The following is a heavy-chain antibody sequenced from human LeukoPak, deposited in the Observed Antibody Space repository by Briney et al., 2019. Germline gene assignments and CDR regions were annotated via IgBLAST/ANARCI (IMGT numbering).Heavy chain of an antibody. CDR1: GFTFSSYS. Sequence: PGGSLRLSCAASGFTFSSYSMNWVRQAPGKGLEWVSSISSSSSYIYYADSVKGRFTISRDNAKNSLYLQMNSLRAEDTAVYYCARDFEVPNPFSPQVVPAVTLGYWGQGTLVTVSS. J-gene: IGHJ4*02. CDR2: ISSSSSYI. D-gene: IGHD2-2*01. V-gene: IGHV3-21*01. CDR3: ARDFEVPNPFSPQVVPAVTLGY.